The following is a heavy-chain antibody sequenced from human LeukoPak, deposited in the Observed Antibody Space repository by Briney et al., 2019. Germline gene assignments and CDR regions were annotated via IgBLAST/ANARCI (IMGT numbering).Heavy chain of an antibody. V-gene: IGHV4-4*02. CDR2: ISLSGQT. CDR3: SRESGAFCPCGY. J-gene: IGHJ4*02. Sequence: PSETLSLTCGVSGGSIRTTNWWSWVRQPPGQGLEWIGEISLSGQTNYNPSLDARVTMPLDDPRNHLSLNLASATAADTAIYYCSRESGAFCPCGYGGRGTLVIV. CDR1: GGSIRTTNW. D-gene: IGHD1-26*01.